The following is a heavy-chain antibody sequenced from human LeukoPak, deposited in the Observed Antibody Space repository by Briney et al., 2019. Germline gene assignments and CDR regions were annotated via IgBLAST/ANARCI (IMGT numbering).Heavy chain of an antibody. D-gene: IGHD3-22*01. J-gene: IGHJ5*02. CDR1: GYTFTSYY. CDR3: ARDFETYYYDSSGYYSP. V-gene: IGHV1-46*01. Sequence: GASVKVSCKASGYTFTSYYMHWVRQAPGQGLEWMGIINPSGGSTSYAQKFQGRVTMTRDMSTSTVYMELSSLRSEDTAVYYCARDFETYYYDSSGYYSPWGQGTLVTVSS. CDR2: INPSGGST.